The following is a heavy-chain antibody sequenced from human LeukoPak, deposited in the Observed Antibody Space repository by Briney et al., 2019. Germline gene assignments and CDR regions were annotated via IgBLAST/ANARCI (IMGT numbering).Heavy chain of an antibody. CDR1: GYTFTGYY. CDR2: INPNSGGT. V-gene: IGHV1-2*02. D-gene: IGHD3-10*01. CDR3: ARGLKSITMVRGVRSSNYYYYYMDV. J-gene: IGHJ6*03. Sequence: VASVKVSCKASGYTFTGYYMHWVRQAPGQGLEWMGWINPNSGGTNYAQKFQGRVTMTRDTSISTAYMELSRLRSDDTAVYYCARGLKSITMVRGVRSSNYYYYYMDVWGKGTTVTISS.